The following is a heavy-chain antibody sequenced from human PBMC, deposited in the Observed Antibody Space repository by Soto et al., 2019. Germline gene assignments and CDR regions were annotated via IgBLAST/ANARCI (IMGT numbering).Heavy chain of an antibody. CDR1: GYAFTRYD. V-gene: IGHV1-8*01. CDR2: MNPNSGNT. CDR3: ARAVNADAFDI. D-gene: IGHD3-10*01. Sequence: ASVKVSCKASGYAFTRYDINWVRQATGQGLEWMGWMNPNSGNTGYAQKFQGRVTMTRDSSISAAYMEVSSLRFEDTAVYYCARAVNADAFDIWGQGTMVTVSS. J-gene: IGHJ3*02.